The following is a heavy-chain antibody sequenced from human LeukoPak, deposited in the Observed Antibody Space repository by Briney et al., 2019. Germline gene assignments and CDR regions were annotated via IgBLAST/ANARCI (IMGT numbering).Heavy chain of an antibody. CDR3: ARASDPSGWFAFDI. J-gene: IGHJ3*02. Sequence: GSLRLSCAASGFTFSSYAMSWVRQAPGKGLEWIGEINHSGSTNYNPSLKSRVTISVDTSKNQFSLKLSSVTAADTAVYYCARASDPSGWFAFDIWGQGTMVTVSS. V-gene: IGHV4-34*01. D-gene: IGHD6-19*01. CDR2: INHSGST. CDR1: GFTFSSYA.